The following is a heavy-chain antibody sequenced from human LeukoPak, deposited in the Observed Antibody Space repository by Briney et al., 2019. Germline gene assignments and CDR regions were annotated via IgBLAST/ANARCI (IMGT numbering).Heavy chain of an antibody. CDR3: ARANDYGDYQVFDY. CDR1: GFTFSSYA. D-gene: IGHD4-17*01. J-gene: IGHJ4*02. Sequence: PGGSLRLSCAASGFTFSSYAMHWVRQAPGKGLEWVALISYDGSNKYYADSVKGRFTISRDNSKNTLYLQMNSLRAEDTAVYYCARANDYGDYQVFDYWGQGTLVTVSS. V-gene: IGHV3-30-3*01. CDR2: ISYDGSNK.